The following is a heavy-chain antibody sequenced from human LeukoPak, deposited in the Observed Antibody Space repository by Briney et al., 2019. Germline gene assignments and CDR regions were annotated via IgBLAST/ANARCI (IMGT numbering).Heavy chain of an antibody. Sequence: GGSLRLSCAASGFTFSGYWMSWVRQAPGKGPEWVANIKQDGSQRGYVDSVRGRFTMSRDNAKNSLFLQMTGLRAEDTAVYYCASRGRSSARRSPIDYWGQGTLVTVSS. J-gene: IGHJ4*02. CDR1: GFTFSGYW. CDR2: IKQDGSQR. CDR3: ASRGRSSARRSPIDY. D-gene: IGHD6-6*01. V-gene: IGHV3-7*01.